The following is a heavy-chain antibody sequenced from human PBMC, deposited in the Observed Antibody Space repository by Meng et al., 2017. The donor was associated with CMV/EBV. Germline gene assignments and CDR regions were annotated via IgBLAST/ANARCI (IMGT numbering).Heavy chain of an antibody. D-gene: IGHD5-18*01. Sequence: SETLSLTCAVSGYSISSGYYWGWIRQPPGKGLEWIGSIYHSGTIYHSESTYYNPSLKSRVTISVDTSKNQFSLKLSSVTAADTAVYYCARDETVIELPFGVVTYTAMVRRTERWFDPWGQGTLVTVSS. V-gene: IGHV4-38-2*02. CDR1: GYSISSGYY. CDR3: ARDETVIELPFGVVTYTAMVRRTERWFDP. CDR2: IYHSGTIYHSEST. J-gene: IGHJ5*02.